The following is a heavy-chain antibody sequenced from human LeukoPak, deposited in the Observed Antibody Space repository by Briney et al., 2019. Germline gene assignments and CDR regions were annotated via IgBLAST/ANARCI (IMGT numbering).Heavy chain of an antibody. D-gene: IGHD3-10*01. J-gene: IGHJ4*02. V-gene: IGHV4-59*01. CDR1: GGSISSYY. CDR2: IYYSGST. CDR3: ARAGVTMVRGVIMYYFDY. Sequence: SETLSLTCTVSGGSISSYYWSWLRQPPGKGLEGIGYIYYSGSTNYNPSLKSRVTISVATSKNQFSLKLSSVTAAATAVYYCARAGVTMVRGVIMYYFDYWGQGTLVTVSS.